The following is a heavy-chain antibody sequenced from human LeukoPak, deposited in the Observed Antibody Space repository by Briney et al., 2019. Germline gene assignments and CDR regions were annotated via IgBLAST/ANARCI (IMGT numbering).Heavy chain of an antibody. CDR3: AKSLDSSSWYSFDH. V-gene: IGHV3-9*01. J-gene: IGHJ4*02. CDR1: GFTFRDYA. Sequence: GRSLRLSCAASGFTFRDYAMPWVRQAPGKGLEWVSGLSWNSASIAYADSVKGRFTISRDNAKNSLYLQMNSLRAEDTALYYCAKSLDSSSWYSFDHWGQGTLVTVSS. D-gene: IGHD6-13*01. CDR2: LSWNSASI.